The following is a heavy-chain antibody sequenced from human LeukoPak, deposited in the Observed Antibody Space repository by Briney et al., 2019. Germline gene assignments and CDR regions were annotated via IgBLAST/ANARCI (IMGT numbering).Heavy chain of an antibody. Sequence: SVKVSCKASGGTFSSYAISWVRQAPGQGLEWMGGIIPIFGTANYAQKFQGRVTITADKSTSTAYMELSSLRSEDTAVYYCAGSGYCTNGVCYTNVWGQGTLVTVSS. CDR3: AGSGYCTNGVCYTNV. V-gene: IGHV1-69*06. J-gene: IGHJ4*02. CDR2: IIPIFGTA. D-gene: IGHD2-8*01. CDR1: GGTFSSYA.